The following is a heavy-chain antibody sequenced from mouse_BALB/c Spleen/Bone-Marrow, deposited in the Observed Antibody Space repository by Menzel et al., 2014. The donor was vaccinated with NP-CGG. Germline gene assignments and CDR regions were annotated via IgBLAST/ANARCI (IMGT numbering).Heavy chain of an antibody. Sequence: VQLQQSGAELVKPGASVKLPCTASGFNIKDTYMHWVKQRPEQGLEWIGRIDPANGNTKYDPKFQGKATITADTSSNTAYLQLSSLTSEDPAVYYCARLGNYGYWGQGTTLTVSS. CDR1: GFNIKDTY. CDR2: IDPANGNT. V-gene: IGHV14-3*02. CDR3: ARLGNYGY. D-gene: IGHD2-1*01. J-gene: IGHJ2*01.